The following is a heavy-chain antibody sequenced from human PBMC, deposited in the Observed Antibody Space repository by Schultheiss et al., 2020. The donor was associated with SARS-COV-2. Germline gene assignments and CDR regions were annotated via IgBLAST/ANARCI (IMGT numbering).Heavy chain of an antibody. CDR3: ARSPGGSGYFFDY. CDR2: ISSSSSYT. V-gene: IGHV3-21*01. Sequence: GGSLRLSCAASGFTFSNYGMHWVRQAPGKGLEWVSSISSSSSYTNYADSVKGRFTISRDNAKNSLYLQMNSLRAEDTAVYYCARSPGGSGYFFDYWGQGTLVTVSS. CDR1: GFTFSNYG. D-gene: IGHD3-22*01. J-gene: IGHJ4*02.